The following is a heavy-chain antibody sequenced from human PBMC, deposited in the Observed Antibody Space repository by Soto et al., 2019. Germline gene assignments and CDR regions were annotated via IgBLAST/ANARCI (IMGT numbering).Heavy chain of an antibody. D-gene: IGHD3-10*01. CDR2: IAYDGSNK. J-gene: IGHJ6*02. Sequence: QVQLVESGGGVVQPGRSLRLSCAASGFTFSSYGMHWVRQAPGKGLEWVAVIAYDGSNKYYADSVKGRFTISRDNSKNTLYLQMNSLRAEDTAVYYCAKGMVRGVTYGIEVRGPWTPVTVSS. CDR1: GFTFSSYG. CDR3: AKGMVRGVTYGIEV. V-gene: IGHV3-30*18.